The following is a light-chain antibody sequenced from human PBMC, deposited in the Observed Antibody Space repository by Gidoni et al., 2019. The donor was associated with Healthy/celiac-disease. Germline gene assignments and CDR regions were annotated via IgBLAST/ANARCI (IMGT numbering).Light chain of an antibody. CDR3: QSYDSSLSVV. Sequence: QSVLTQPPSVSGAPGQRVTSSCTGSSSNSGAGYDVHWYQQLPGTAPKLLIYGNSNRPSGVPDRFSCSKSGTSASLAITGLQAEDEADDYCQSYDSSLSVVFGGGTKLTVL. CDR2: GNS. V-gene: IGLV1-40*01. J-gene: IGLJ2*01. CDR1: SSNSGAGYD.